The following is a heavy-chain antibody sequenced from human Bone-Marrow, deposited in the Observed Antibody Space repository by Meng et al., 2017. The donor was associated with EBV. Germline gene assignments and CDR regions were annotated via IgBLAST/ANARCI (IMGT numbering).Heavy chain of an antibody. D-gene: IGHD2-2*03. CDR3: ARGGYCVSTSCAHFDY. CDR2: ISTYNGNT. V-gene: IGHV1-18*01. J-gene: IGHJ4*02. Sequence: VTPVQSGAEVEKPGASVKVSCKTSGYIFNTYGVTWVRQAPGQGLEWMGWISTYNGNTNYAQKFQGRVTMTTDTSTSTVYLELRSLRSDDTAVYFCARGGYCVSTSCAHFDYWGQGTLVTVSS. CDR1: GYIFNTYG.